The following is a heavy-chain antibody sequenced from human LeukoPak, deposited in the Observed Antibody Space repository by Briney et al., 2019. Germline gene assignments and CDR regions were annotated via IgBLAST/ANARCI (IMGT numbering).Heavy chain of an antibody. CDR1: GASITSGSYY. CDR2: IYYSGST. D-gene: IGHD6-13*01. CDR3: AKARDSNIWYPFDY. V-gene: IGHV4-39*07. Sequence: SETLSLTCTVSGASITSGSYYWGWIRQPPGKGLEWIGSIYYSGSTYYNPSLKSRVTISLDTSKSQFSLKLTSVTAADTAVYYCAKARDSNIWYPFDYWGQGTLVTVSS. J-gene: IGHJ4*02.